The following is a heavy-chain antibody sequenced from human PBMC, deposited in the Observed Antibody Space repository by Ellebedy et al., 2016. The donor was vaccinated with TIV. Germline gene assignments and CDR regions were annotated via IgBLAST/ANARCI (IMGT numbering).Heavy chain of an antibody. J-gene: IGHJ4*02. CDR1: GFTFSGYA. Sequence: PGGSLRLSCAASGFTFSGYAMSWVRQAPGKGLGWVSGINSGGTRTYYADSVKGRFTISRDNSKNTLYLQMNSLRAEDKAVYYCAKGRGGGSDSSTPRYYFDYWGLGTLVTVSS. CDR2: INSGGTRT. CDR3: AKGRGGGSDSSTPRYYFDY. D-gene: IGHD2-2*01. V-gene: IGHV3-23*01.